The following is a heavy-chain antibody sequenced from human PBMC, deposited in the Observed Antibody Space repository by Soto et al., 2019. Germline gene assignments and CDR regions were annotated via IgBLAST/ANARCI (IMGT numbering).Heavy chain of an antibody. CDR3: ARPASGGSRDACDI. Sequence: ESLKVSCQGSGYRFAGFWLNWVRQRPGKGLEWVGRIDPNDSFINYSPPFEGHVTISADKSISTAYLQWTRLQAADTAIYYCARPASGGSRDACDIWGQGTMVTVSS. CDR1: GYRFAGFW. J-gene: IGHJ3*02. D-gene: IGHD2-15*01. CDR2: IDPNDSFI. V-gene: IGHV5-10-1*01.